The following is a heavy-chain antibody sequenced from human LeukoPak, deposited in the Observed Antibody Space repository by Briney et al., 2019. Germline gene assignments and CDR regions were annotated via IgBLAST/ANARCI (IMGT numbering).Heavy chain of an antibody. CDR3: ARDGRSYGGWFDI. CDR1: GFTFSSYT. CDR2: IRNKANSYTT. V-gene: IGHV3-72*01. J-gene: IGHJ3*02. D-gene: IGHD4-23*01. Sequence: GGSLRLSCAASGFTFSSYTMSWVRQAPGKGLEWVGRIRNKANSYTTEYAASVKGRFTISRDDSKNSLYLQMNSLKTEDTAVYYCARDGRSYGGWFDIWGQGTMVTVSS.